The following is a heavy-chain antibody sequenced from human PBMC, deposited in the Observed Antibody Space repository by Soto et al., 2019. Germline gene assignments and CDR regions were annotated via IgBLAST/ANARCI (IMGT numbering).Heavy chain of an antibody. D-gene: IGHD1-20*01. CDR2: ITGGGGSK. V-gene: IGHV3-23*01. Sequence: GGSLRLSCAASGFTFSSYAMTWVRQAPGKGLEWVSVITGGGGSKYYADSAKGRFTISRDNSKDTLYLQMHSLRSDDTAVYFCARGPITQTSFIDHWGQGTLVTVSS. J-gene: IGHJ4*02. CDR3: ARGPITQTSFIDH. CDR1: GFTFSSYA.